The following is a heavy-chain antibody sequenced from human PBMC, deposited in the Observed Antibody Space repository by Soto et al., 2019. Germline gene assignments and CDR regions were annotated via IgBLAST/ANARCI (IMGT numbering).Heavy chain of an antibody. CDR3: ARDGGRHSGGIDY. CDR1: GGTFSSYS. CDR2: IIPIFGTA. J-gene: IGHJ4*02. Sequence: QVQLVQSGAEVKKPGSSVKVSCKDSGGTFSSYSINWVRQAPGQGLEWMGEIIPIFGTANYAQKFQGRVTITADESMRTAYMELSSLRSEDTAVYYCARDGGRHSGGIDYWGQGTLVTVSS. D-gene: IGHD1-26*01. V-gene: IGHV1-69*01.